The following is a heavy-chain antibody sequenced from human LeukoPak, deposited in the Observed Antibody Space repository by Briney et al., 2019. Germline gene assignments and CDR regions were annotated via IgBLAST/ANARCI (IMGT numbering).Heavy chain of an antibody. D-gene: IGHD6-6*01. CDR2: IYSGGST. V-gene: IGHV3-66*04. Sequence: GGSLRLSCAASGFTVSSNYMSWVRQAPGKGLEWVSVIYSGGSTYYADSVKGRFTISRDNSKNTLYLQMNSLRAEDTAVYHCARRSGYSSSSRGMDVWGQGTTVTVSS. CDR1: GFTVSSNY. J-gene: IGHJ6*02. CDR3: ARRSGYSSSSRGMDV.